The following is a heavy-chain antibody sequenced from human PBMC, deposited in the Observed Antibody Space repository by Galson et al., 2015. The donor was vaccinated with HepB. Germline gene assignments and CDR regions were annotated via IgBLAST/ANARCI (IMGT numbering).Heavy chain of an antibody. Sequence: DAVKGRFSISRDNAKNSLYLQMNSLRAEDTAVYYCARSPAAAAYFDFWGQGTLLTVSS. CDR3: ARSPAAAAYFDF. J-gene: IGHJ4*02. D-gene: IGHD6-13*01. V-gene: IGHV3-7*01.